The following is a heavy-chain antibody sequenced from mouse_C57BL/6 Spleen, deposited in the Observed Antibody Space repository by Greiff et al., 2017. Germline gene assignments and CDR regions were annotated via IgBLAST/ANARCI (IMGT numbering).Heavy chain of an antibody. CDR1: GYTFTSYW. Sequence: QVQLQQPGAELVMPGASVKLSCKASGYTFTSYWMHWVKQRPGQGLEWIGENDPSDSYTNYNQKFKGKSTLTVDKSSSTAYMQLSSLTSEDSAVYYCARYSSSYGYWCQGTTLTVSS. CDR2: NDPSDSYT. V-gene: IGHV1-69*01. D-gene: IGHD1-1*01. J-gene: IGHJ2*01. CDR3: ARYSSSYGY.